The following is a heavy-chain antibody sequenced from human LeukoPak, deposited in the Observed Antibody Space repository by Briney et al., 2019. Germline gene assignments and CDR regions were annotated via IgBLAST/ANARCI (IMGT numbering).Heavy chain of an antibody. Sequence: GGSPRLSCAASGFTFDDYAMHWVRQAPGKGLEWVSRISWNNGSISYADSVKGRFTISRDNAKNSLYLQMNSLRSEDTALYYCAKDRGSGSYAEYWGQGTLVTVSS. J-gene: IGHJ4*02. D-gene: IGHD3-10*01. CDR3: AKDRGSGSYAEY. CDR1: GFTFDDYA. CDR2: ISWNNGSI. V-gene: IGHV3-9*01.